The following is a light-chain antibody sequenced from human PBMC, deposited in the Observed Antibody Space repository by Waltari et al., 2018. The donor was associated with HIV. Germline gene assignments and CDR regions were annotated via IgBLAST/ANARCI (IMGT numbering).Light chain of an antibody. CDR2: DND. Sequence: QSVLTQPPSVSAAPGQKVTISCSGSSSKFGNDFVSWYQHLPGAAPKLLIYDNDKRPSGISDRCTGSKSGTSATLSITGLQTGDEADYYCGTWDTSLGAGVFGGGTKLTVL. J-gene: IGLJ3*02. V-gene: IGLV1-51*01. CDR1: SSKFGNDF. CDR3: GTWDTSLGAGV.